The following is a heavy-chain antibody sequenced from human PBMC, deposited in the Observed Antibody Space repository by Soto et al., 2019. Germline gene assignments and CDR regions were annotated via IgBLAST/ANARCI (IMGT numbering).Heavy chain of an antibody. D-gene: IGHD6-13*01. V-gene: IGHV4-31*03. J-gene: IGHJ4*02. CDR2: IYYSGST. CDR3: ARIKGGAAGNFDY. Sequence: SETLSLTCSVSGGSISNGDYYWTWIRQHPGKGLEWIGYIYYSGSTYYNPSLKSRVTISVDTSKNQFSLKLSSVTAADTAVYYCARIKGGAAGNFDYWGQGTQVTVSS. CDR1: GGSISNGDYY.